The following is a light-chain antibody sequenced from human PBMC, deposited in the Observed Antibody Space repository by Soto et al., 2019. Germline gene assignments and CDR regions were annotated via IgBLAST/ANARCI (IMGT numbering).Light chain of an antibody. CDR2: VSS. Sequence: EIVLTQSPGTLSLSPGERATLSCRASQSVSSGYFAWYQQKPDQAPRLLIYVSSSRATGIPDRFSGSGSGTDFTLTISRLEPEDFAVYYCQQYHRSPWTFGQGTKVEIK. J-gene: IGKJ1*01. V-gene: IGKV3-20*01. CDR1: QSVSSGY. CDR3: QQYHRSPWT.